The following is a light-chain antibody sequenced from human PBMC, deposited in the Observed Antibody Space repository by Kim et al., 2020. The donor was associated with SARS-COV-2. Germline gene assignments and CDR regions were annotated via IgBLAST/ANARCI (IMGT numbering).Light chain of an antibody. CDR3: QSFDSILSGSL. Sequence: QRVTDSCTGGTTNIGASYEVHWYQQLTGTAPTLRIYGNTNRPSGVPDRFSAAKSGTAASLAITGLQADDEADYYCQSFDSILSGSLFGGGTQLTVL. V-gene: IGLV1-40*01. CDR2: GNT. J-gene: IGLJ2*01. CDR1: TTNIGASYE.